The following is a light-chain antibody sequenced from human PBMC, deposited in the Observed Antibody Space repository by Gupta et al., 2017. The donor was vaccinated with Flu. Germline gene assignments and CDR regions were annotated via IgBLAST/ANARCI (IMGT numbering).Light chain of an antibody. J-gene: IGKJ2*01. CDR3: RQRDSIPTT. Sequence: DIQMTQSPSSLSASVGDRVTITCRASQPISNFLNWYQQKPGKAPRLLICGASGLQSGVPSRFSGSGSGTDFTLTISMLQPEEFATYCIRQRDSIPTTFGQGTKMEIK. V-gene: IGKV1-39*01. CDR1: QPISNF. CDR2: GAS.